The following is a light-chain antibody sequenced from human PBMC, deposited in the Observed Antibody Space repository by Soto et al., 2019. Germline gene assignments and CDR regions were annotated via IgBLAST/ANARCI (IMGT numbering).Light chain of an antibody. J-gene: IGKJ1*01. CDR1: QSVSSYY. V-gene: IGKV3-20*01. Sequence: EIVLTQSPATLSLYTGERATLSCRASQSVSSYYLAWYQQKPGQAPRLLIYAASSRATGIPDRFSGGGSGTDFTLTISRLEPEDFAVYYCQQCGSSPWTFGQGTKVDIK. CDR3: QQCGSSPWT. CDR2: AAS.